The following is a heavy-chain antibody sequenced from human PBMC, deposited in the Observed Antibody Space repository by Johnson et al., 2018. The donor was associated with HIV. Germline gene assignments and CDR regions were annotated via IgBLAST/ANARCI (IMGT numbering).Heavy chain of an antibody. CDR3: ASAAIVVLPAGTFDI. CDR2: ISYDASNK. J-gene: IGHJ3*02. V-gene: IGHV3-30*03. CDR1: GFTFSSYG. D-gene: IGHD2-2*01. Sequence: QVQLVESGGGVVQPGRSLRLSCTASGFTFSSYGMHWVRQAPGKGLEWVAVISYDASNKFYADSVKGRFTISRDKTKKTLYLQRNRLRVEDTAVYYCASAAIVVLPAGTFDIWGRGTMVTVSS.